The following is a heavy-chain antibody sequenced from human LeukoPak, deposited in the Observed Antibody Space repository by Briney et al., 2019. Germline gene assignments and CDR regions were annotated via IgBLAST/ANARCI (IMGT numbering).Heavy chain of an antibody. CDR2: INPNSGGT. V-gene: IGHV1-2*02. Sequence: GASVKVSCKASGYTFTGYYMHWVRQAPGQGLEWMGWINPNSGGTNYAQKFQGRVTMTRDTSISTAYMELSRLRSDDTAVYYCARGLVAAMSYYYGMDVWGQGTTVTVSS. J-gene: IGHJ6*02. CDR3: ARGLVAAMSYYYGMDV. D-gene: IGHD2-21*02. CDR1: GYTFTGYY.